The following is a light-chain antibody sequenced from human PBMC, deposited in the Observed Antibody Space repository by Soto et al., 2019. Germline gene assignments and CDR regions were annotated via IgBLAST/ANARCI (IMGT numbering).Light chain of an antibody. CDR2: TND. CDR3: ATWDDSLDGPV. CDR1: SSNNGRNA. V-gene: IGLV1-44*01. Sequence: QSVLTQPPSASGAPGQRVTISCSGSSSNNGRNAVNWYRQLPGTAPRLLIYTNDLRPSGVPDRFSASRSGTSASLAISGLQSEDEANFYCATWDDSLDGPVFGGGTKVTVL. J-gene: IGLJ2*01.